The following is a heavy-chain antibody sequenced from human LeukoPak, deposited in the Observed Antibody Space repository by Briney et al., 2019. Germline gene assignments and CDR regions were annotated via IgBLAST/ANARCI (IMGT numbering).Heavy chain of an antibody. CDR2: IYYSGST. CDR3: ARGDYPLRAFDI. D-gene: IGHD4-11*01. CDR1: GGSISSYY. J-gene: IGHJ3*02. Sequence: PSETLSLTCTVSGGSISSYYWSWIRQPPGKGLEWIGYIYYSGSTNYNPSLKSRVTISVDTSKNQFSLKLSSVTAADTAVYYCARGDYPLRAFDIWGQGTMVTVSS. V-gene: IGHV4-59*12.